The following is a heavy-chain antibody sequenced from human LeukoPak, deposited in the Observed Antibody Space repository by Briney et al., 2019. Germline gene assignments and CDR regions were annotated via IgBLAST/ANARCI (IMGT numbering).Heavy chain of an antibody. CDR1: GFTFSSYA. V-gene: IGHV3-23*01. J-gene: IGHJ4*02. Sequence: GGSLRLSCAASGFTFSSYAMSWVRQAPGKGLEWVSAISGSGGSTYYADSVKGRFTISRDNSKNTLYLQMYSLRAEDTSVYYCAKDSIVLEQWLVAYFDYWGQGTLVTVSS. CDR3: AKDSIVLEQWLVAYFDY. D-gene: IGHD6-19*01. CDR2: ISGSGGST.